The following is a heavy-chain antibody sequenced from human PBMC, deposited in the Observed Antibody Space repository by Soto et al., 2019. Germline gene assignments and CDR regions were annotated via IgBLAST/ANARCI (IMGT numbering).Heavy chain of an antibody. CDR2: ISYDGSNK. D-gene: IGHD6-19*01. CDR1: GFTFSSYG. Sequence: QVQLVESGGGVVQPGRSLRLSCAASGFTFSSYGMHWVRQAPGKGLEWVAVISYDGSNKYYADSVKGRFTISRDNSKNKLYLQMNSLRAEDTAVYYCAKDQMDSSGWYEDNYYYYGMDVWGQGTTVTVSS. V-gene: IGHV3-30*18. CDR3: AKDQMDSSGWYEDNYYYYGMDV. J-gene: IGHJ6*02.